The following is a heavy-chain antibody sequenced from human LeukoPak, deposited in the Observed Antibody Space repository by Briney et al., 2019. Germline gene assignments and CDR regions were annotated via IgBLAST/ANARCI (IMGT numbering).Heavy chain of an antibody. CDR3: ASAPLSLWFGELYYFDY. Sequence: ASVKVSCKASGGTFSSYAISWVRQAPGQGLEWMGWISAYNGNTNYAQKLQGRVTMTTDTSTSTAYMELRSLRSDDTAVYYCASAPLSLWFGELYYFDYWGQGTLVTVSS. CDR2: ISAYNGNT. V-gene: IGHV1-18*01. D-gene: IGHD3-10*01. J-gene: IGHJ4*02. CDR1: GGTFSSYA.